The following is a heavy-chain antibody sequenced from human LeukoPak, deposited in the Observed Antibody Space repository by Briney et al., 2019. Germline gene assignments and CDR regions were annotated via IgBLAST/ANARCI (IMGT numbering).Heavy chain of an antibody. J-gene: IGHJ4*02. Sequence: SETLSLTCTVSGGSISSYYWSWIRQPPGKGLEWIGYIYYSGSTNYNPSLKSRVTISVDTSKNQFSLKLSSVTAADTAVYYCAKSSSSWLLRYYFDYWGQGTLVTVSS. D-gene: IGHD6-13*01. V-gene: IGHV4-59*08. CDR3: AKSSSSWLLRYYFDY. CDR2: IYYSGST. CDR1: GGSISSYY.